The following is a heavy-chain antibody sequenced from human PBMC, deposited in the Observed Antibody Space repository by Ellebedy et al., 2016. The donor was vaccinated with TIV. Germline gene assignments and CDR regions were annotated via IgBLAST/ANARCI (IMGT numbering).Heavy chain of an antibody. CDR1: GFTFCDFG. CDR2: IRSKVYGGTA. D-gene: IGHD4-23*01. J-gene: IGHJ4*02. CDR3: ARKKTTVVMFDY. V-gene: IGHV3-49*03. Sequence: PGGSLRLSCSASGFTFCDFGMVWFRQAPGKGLEWLGFIRSKVYGGTADYAASVNGRFTISRDDSKGIAYLQMNSLKTEDTALYYCARKKTTVVMFDYWGQGTLVTVSS.